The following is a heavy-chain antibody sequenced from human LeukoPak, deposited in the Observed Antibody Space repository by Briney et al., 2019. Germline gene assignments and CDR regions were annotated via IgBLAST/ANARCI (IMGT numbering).Heavy chain of an antibody. CDR2: ISSSGSTV. V-gene: IGHV3-48*03. D-gene: IGHD3-10*02. CDR3: AELGITMIGGV. Sequence: PGGSLRLSCAPSGFTFSNEMNWVRQAPGKGLERVSYISSSGSTVYYADSVKSRFTISRDNAKNSLYLKMKSLRAEDTAVYYCAELGITMIGGVWGKGTTVTISS. CDR1: GFTFSNE. J-gene: IGHJ6*04.